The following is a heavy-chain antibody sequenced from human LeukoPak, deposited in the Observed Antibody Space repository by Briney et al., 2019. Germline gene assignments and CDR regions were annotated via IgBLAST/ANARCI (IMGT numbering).Heavy chain of an antibody. Sequence: GGPLRLSCAASGFTFSTYAMSWVRQAPGRGLEWVSAISGSSDTTYYADSVEGRFTISRDNSKNTLYLQMNSLRAEDTAVYYCANREGGYTYDPFDYWGQGTLVTVSS. D-gene: IGHD5-18*01. J-gene: IGHJ4*02. CDR1: GFTFSTYA. CDR2: ISGSSDTT. CDR3: ANREGGYTYDPFDY. V-gene: IGHV3-23*01.